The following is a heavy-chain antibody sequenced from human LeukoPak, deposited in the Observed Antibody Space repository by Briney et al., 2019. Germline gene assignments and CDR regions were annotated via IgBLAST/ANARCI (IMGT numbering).Heavy chain of an antibody. CDR2: SYSEEWVAISYGGGSS. Sequence: GGSLRLSCAASGFTVSTDHMSWVRQAPGKGLEWVAISYSEEWVAISYGGGSSQYAESVKGRFTISRDNSRNTLSLQMNSLRAEDTALYYCVRVWELSADHWGQGTLVTVSS. J-gene: IGHJ4*02. CDR3: VRVWELSADH. CDR1: GFTVSTDH. V-gene: IGHV3-53*01. D-gene: IGHD1-26*01.